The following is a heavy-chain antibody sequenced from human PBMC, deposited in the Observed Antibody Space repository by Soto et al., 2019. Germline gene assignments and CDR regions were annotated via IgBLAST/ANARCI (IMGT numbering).Heavy chain of an antibody. Sequence: EVRLMESGGDLVQPGKSLRLSCAASGFIFDDYAMHWVRLVPGKGLEWVSGISWNSGSVDYGDSVRGRFTISRDNAKNSLYLHMNSLRADDTALHYCAKGHLPVTDNWFDSWGQGTLVTVSS. CDR1: GFIFDDYA. J-gene: IGHJ5*01. V-gene: IGHV3-9*01. D-gene: IGHD5-18*01. CDR3: AKGHLPVTDNWFDS. CDR2: ISWNSGSV.